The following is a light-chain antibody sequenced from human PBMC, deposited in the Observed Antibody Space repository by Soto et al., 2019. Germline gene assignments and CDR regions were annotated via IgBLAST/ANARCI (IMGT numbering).Light chain of an antibody. Sequence: ENFLTQSRCTLSLSAVEGATLSCRASQSVSSSYLAWYQQKPGQAPRLLIYAASSRATGIPDRFSGSGSGTDFTLTISRLEPEDFAVYYCQQYGSSGTFGQGTKVDIK. CDR1: QSVSSSY. V-gene: IGKV3-20*01. CDR3: QQYGSSGT. J-gene: IGKJ1*01. CDR2: AAS.